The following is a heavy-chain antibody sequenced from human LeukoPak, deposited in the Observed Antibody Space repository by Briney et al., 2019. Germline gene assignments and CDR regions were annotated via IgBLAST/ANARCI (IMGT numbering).Heavy chain of an antibody. J-gene: IGHJ3*02. CDR2: INPNSGGT. Sequence: ASVKVSCKASGYTFTGYYMHWVRQAPGQGLEYMGWINPNSGGTNYAQKFQGRVTMTRDTSTSTVYMELSSLRSEDTAVYYCAGVFFCSGGSCYRNDAFDIWGQGTMVTVSS. V-gene: IGHV1-2*02. D-gene: IGHD2-15*01. CDR1: GYTFTGYY. CDR3: AGVFFCSGGSCYRNDAFDI.